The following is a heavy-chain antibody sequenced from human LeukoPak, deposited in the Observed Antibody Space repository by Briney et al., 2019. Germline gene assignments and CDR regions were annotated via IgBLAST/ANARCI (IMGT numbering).Heavy chain of an antibody. V-gene: IGHV4-30-4*07. CDR3: ARSTVVADAFDI. Sequence: SETLSLTCAVSGGSISSGGYSWSWIRQPPGKGLEWIGYIYYSGSTYYNPSLKSRVTISVDTSKSQFSLKLSSVTAADTAVYYCARSTVVADAFDIWGQGTMVTVSS. J-gene: IGHJ3*02. CDR1: GGSISSGGYS. CDR2: IYYSGST. D-gene: IGHD4-23*01.